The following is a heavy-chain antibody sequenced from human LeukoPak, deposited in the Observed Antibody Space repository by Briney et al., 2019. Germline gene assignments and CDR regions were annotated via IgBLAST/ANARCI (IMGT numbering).Heavy chain of an antibody. V-gene: IGHV4-4*07. Sequence: KPSETLSLTCTVPGGSTSGYYWSWFRQAAGKGLEWIGRIFTIGSTSYNPSLKSRVTMSLDTSKNQFSLRLTSVTAADTAVYYCARDESGYYYMDVWDKGTTVTVSS. CDR1: GGSTSGYY. D-gene: IGHD1-26*01. J-gene: IGHJ6*03. CDR3: ARDESGYYYMDV. CDR2: IFTIGST.